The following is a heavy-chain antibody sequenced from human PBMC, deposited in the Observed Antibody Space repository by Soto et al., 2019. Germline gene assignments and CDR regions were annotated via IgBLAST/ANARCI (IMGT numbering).Heavy chain of an antibody. D-gene: IGHD6-19*01. J-gene: IGHJ4*02. V-gene: IGHV3-33*08. CDR2: IWYDGTNR. CDR3: ARESSSGRRDRIDY. Sequence: HPGGSLRLSCAASGFTVSSNYMSWVRQAPGKGLEWVSVIWYDGTNRFYADSVKGRFTISRDISENTVYLQMDSLRSEDTAVYYCARESSSGRRDRIDYWGQGTLVTVSS. CDR1: GFTVSSNY.